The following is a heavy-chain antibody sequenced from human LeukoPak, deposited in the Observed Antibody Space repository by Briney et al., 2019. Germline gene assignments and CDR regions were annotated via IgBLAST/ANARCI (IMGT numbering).Heavy chain of an antibody. CDR3: AKDHGGIAI. CDR1: GFPFTNNW. D-gene: IGHD6-13*01. V-gene: IGHV3-7*01. CDR2: IKQDGGET. Sequence: GGSLRLSCAASGFPFTNNWMTWVRQAPGKGLEWVATIKQDGGETYYVDSVKGRFSISRDNSKNTLYLQMNSLRAEDTAVYYCAKDHGGIAIWGQGTMVTVSS. J-gene: IGHJ3*02.